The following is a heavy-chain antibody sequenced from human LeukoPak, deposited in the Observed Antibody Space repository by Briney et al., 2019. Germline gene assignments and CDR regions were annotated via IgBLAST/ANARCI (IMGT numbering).Heavy chain of an antibody. D-gene: IGHD6-19*01. J-gene: IGHJ4*02. CDR1: GYTFTSYG. CDR3: AINGPGGYSSGWPDY. V-gene: IGHV7-4-1*02. CDR2: INTNTGNP. Sequence: VASVKVSCKASGYTFTSYGISWVRQAPGQGLEWMGWINTNTGNPTYAQGFTGRFVFSLDTSVSTAYLQISSLKAEDTAVYYCAINGPGGYSSGWPDYWGQGTLVTVSS.